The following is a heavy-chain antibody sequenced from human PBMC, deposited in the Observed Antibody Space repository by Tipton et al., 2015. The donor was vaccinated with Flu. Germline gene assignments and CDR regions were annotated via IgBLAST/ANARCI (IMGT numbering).Heavy chain of an antibody. J-gene: IGHJ4*02. CDR3: VRDPRDGWGTLDY. CDR1: GDSVSSSYY. Sequence: TLSLTCAVSGDSVSSSYYWGWVRQPPGKGLEWIGSTYHTGGAYYNPSLKRRISMSVDTSKNHFSLELSSVTAADTAAYFCVRDPRDGWGTLDYWGQGTLVTVSS. D-gene: IGHD3-10*01. CDR2: TYHTGGA. V-gene: IGHV4-38-2*02.